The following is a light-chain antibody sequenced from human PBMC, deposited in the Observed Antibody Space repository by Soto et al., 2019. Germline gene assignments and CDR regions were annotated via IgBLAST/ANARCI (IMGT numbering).Light chain of an antibody. CDR2: GAS. V-gene: IGKV3-15*01. CDR3: QQYNNWWT. Sequence: EIVMTQSPVTLSMSPGERATVSCRAGQSVGSSLAWYQQKPGQPPRLLIYGASTRATGIPARFTGSGSGTEFTLTISSLQFDDSAVYYCQQYNNWWTFGQGTKVEIK. J-gene: IGKJ1*01. CDR1: QSVGSS.